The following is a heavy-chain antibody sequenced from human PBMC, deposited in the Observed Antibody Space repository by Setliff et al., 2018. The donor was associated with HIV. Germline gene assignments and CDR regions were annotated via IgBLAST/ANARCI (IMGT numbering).Heavy chain of an antibody. V-gene: IGHV3-7*01. CDR2: IKNDGTER. CDR3: AKDLYGSGWYNYFDP. J-gene: IGHJ5*02. CDR1: GFTFDRYW. D-gene: IGHD6-19*01. Sequence: SGGSLRLSCAASGFTFDRYWMSWLRQAPGKGLEWVANIKNDGTERFYADSVKGRFTVSRDNSKNTLYLQMNSLSAEDTAVYYCAKDLYGSGWYNYFDPWGQGTLVTVSS.